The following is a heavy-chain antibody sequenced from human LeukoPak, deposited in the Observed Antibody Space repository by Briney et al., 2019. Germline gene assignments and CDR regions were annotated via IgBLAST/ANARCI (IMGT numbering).Heavy chain of an antibody. CDR3: VRDLSTSWYYFEH. J-gene: IGHJ4*02. V-gene: IGHV3-74*01. CDR1: GFTFSTYW. CDR2: INGDGSTT. Sequence: GGSLRLSCGASGFTFSTYWMHWVRQAPGKGLVWVSRINGDGSTTNYADSVEGRFTISRDNAKNTLYLQMNTLRAEDTAVYYCVRDLSTSWYYFEHWGQGTLVTVSS. D-gene: IGHD6-13*01.